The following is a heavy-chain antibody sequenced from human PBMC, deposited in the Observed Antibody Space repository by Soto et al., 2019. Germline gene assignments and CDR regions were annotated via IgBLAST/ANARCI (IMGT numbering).Heavy chain of an antibody. V-gene: IGHV1-2*04. CDR2: ISLKSGST. CDR1: GDSFTGYY. D-gene: IGHD3-10*01. CDR3: ARSSGSYSKCFDP. J-gene: IGHJ5*02. Sequence: ASVKVSCKASGDSFTGYYIHWVRQAPGQGLEWMGWISLKSGSTNFAEKFRGWAAVTRDTSTSTAYLELSSLTSNDTAVYYCARSSGSYSKCFDPWGQGTLVTVSS.